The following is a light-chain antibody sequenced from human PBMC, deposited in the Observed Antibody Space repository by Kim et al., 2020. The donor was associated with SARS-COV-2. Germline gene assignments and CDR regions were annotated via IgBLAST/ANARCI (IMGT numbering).Light chain of an antibody. CDR2: GKN. CDR1: SLRSYF. J-gene: IGLJ3*02. V-gene: IGLV3-19*01. Sequence: SSELTQDPAVSVALGQTVRITCQGDSLRSYFASWYQQKPRQAPVLVIYGKNNRPSGIPDRFSGSSSGNTASLTITGARAEDEADYYCNSRDTSGTHWVFG. CDR3: NSRDTSGTHWV.